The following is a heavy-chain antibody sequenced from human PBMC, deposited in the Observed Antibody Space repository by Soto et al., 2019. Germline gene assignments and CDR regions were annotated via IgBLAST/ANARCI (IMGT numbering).Heavy chain of an antibody. CDR3: ARGFYYFESIGRQYYFDY. CDR2: INPSNGAT. CDR1: GYTFTSCY. Sequence: ASVKVSCKASGYTFTSCYIHWVRQAPGQGLEWMGIINPSNGATSYAQKLQGRVTMTRDTSTSTVYMELSSLRYEDTAVYYCARGFYYFESIGRQYYFDYCGQGTLVTVSS. V-gene: IGHV1-46*04. D-gene: IGHD3-22*01. J-gene: IGHJ4*02.